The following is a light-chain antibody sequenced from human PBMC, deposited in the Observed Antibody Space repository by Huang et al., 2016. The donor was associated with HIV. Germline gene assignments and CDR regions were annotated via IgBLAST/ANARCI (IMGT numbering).Light chain of an antibody. CDR2: GAS. CDR3: QQYNNWPWT. Sequence: EIVMTQSPATLSVSPGERATLSCRATPSVSFDLAGYQQRGGQAPKRLIYGASTRDTGIPARFSGSGSGTEFTLTISSLQSEDFAVYYCQQYNNWPWTFGQGTKVEIE. J-gene: IGKJ1*01. V-gene: IGKV3-15*01. CDR1: PSVSFD.